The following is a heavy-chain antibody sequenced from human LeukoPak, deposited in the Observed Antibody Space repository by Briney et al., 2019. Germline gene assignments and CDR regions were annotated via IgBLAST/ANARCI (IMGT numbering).Heavy chain of an antibody. CDR3: ARDERFLQTGIDP. CDR2: IIPIFGTA. Sequence: ASVKVSCKGSVGTFSSYAISWVRQAPGQGLEWMGGIIPIFGTANYAQRFQGRGTITADESTSTAYMELSSPRSEDTAVYYCARDERFLQTGIDPWGQGTLVTVSS. D-gene: IGHD7-27*01. CDR1: VGTFSSYA. J-gene: IGHJ5*02. V-gene: IGHV1-69*01.